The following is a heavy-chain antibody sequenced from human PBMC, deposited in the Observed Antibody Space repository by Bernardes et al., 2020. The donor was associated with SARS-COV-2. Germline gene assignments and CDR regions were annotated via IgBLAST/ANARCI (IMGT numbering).Heavy chain of an antibody. CDR2: LNPNSCDA. CDR3: ASAFGRGFYAFDI. V-gene: IGHV1-2*06. J-gene: IGHJ3*02. Sequence: SVKVSCKASGHTFTGYYIHWMRQAPGQGLDWMGRLNPNSCDATYAQKFQGRVTMTGDTSISTAYMELNGLQSDDTAVYYCASAFGRGFYAFDIWGQGTMVTVSS. CDR1: GHTFTGYY. D-gene: IGHD3-16*01.